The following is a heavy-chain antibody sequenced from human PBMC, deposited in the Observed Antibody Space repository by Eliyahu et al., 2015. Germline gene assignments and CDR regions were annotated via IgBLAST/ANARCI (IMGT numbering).Heavy chain of an antibody. CDR3: SNVNPSPGGFLNSSRCCRPFDY. D-gene: IGHD6-13*01. Sequence: ADSVKGHFTISRDNSKNTLYLQMNSLRVEDTAVYYCSNVNPSPGGFLNSSRCCRPFDYWGQVTQVTVSS. V-gene: IGHV3-23*01. J-gene: IGHJ4*02.